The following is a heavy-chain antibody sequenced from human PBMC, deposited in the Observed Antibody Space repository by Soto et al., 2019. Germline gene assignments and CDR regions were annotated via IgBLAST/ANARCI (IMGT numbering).Heavy chain of an antibody. Sequence: SLTCAVYGGSFSGYYWSWIRQPPGKGLEWIGEINHSGSTNYNPSLKSRVTISVDTSKNQFSLKLSSVTAADTAVYYCARASVDFWSGYLYYFDYWGQGTLVTVSS. CDR2: INHSGST. V-gene: IGHV4-34*01. D-gene: IGHD3-3*01. CDR3: ARASVDFWSGYLYYFDY. J-gene: IGHJ4*02. CDR1: GGSFSGYY.